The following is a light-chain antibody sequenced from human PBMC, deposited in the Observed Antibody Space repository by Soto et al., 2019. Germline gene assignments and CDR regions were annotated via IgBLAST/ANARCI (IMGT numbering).Light chain of an antibody. CDR1: SSDVGSYNY. CDR2: EVT. V-gene: IGLV2-14*01. J-gene: IGLJ3*02. CDR3: SSYTSDSTGV. Sequence: QSALTQPRSVSGSPGESVTISCTGTSSDVGSYNYVSWYQQYPGKAPKVIIYEVTNRPSGVSNRFSGSKSGNTASLTISGLQAEDEADYYCSSYTSDSTGVFGGGTKLTVL.